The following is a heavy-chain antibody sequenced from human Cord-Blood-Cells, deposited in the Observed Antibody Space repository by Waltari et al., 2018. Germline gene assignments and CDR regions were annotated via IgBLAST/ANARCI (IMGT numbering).Heavy chain of an antibody. CDR3: ARASKNWNFDY. V-gene: IGHV1-3*01. CDR1: GYTFTSYA. CDR2: INAGNGNT. D-gene: IGHD1-1*01. J-gene: IGHJ4*02. Sequence: QVQLVQSGAEVKKPGASVTVSCKASGYTFTSYAMHWVRQAPGQRLEWMGWINAGNGNTKYSQKFQGRVTITRDTSASSAYMELSSLRSEDTAVYYCARASKNWNFDYWGQGTLVTVSS.